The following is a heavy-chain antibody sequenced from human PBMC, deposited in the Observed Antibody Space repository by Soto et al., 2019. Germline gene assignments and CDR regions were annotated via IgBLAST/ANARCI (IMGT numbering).Heavy chain of an antibody. CDR2: ISSGSKTI. CDR3: VREDILGVRSFDY. CDR1: GFTFSGYS. V-gene: IGHV3-48*02. D-gene: IGHD3-9*01. J-gene: IGHJ4*02. Sequence: GGSLRLSCAASGFTFSGYSVNWVRQAPGKGLEWISYISSGSKTIYYADSVKGRFIVSRDNAKNSQYLQMSSLRDEDTAVYYCVREDILGVRSFDYWGQGTLVTVSS.